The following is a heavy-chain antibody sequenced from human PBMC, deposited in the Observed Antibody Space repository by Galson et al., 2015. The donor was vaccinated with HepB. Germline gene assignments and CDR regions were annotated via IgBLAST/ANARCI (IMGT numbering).Heavy chain of an antibody. D-gene: IGHD2-2*01. CDR1: GFTFSGSA. CDR2: IRSKANSYAT. Sequence: LSCATSGFTFSGSAMHWVRQASGKGLEWVGRIRSKANSYATAYAASVKGRFTISRDDSKNTAYLQMNSLKTEDTAVYYCAKLDYKGSCSSTSCYGSSAGSWGQGTLVTVSS. J-gene: IGHJ5*02. CDR3: AKLDYKGSCSSTSCYGSSAGS. V-gene: IGHV3-73*01.